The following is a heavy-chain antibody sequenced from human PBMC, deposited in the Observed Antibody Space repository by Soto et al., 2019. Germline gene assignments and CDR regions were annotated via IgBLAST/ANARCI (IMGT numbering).Heavy chain of an antibody. CDR2: TYYRSKWYT. V-gene: IGHV6-1*01. CDR1: GDSVSSNSAV. CDR3: VRLIGNSWLDS. J-gene: IGHJ5*01. D-gene: IGHD2-8*01. Sequence: QVQLQQSGPGLVKPSQTLSLTSAISGDSVSSNSAVWNWIRHSPSIGLEWLGRTYYRSKWYTDYAISVKSRTTINPDISNNQVSLPLNSVTPDDTAVYYCVRLIGNSWLDSWGQGTLVTVSS.